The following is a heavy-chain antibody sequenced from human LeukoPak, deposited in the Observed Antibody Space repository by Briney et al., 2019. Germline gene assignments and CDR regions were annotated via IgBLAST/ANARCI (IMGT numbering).Heavy chain of an antibody. D-gene: IGHD3-10*01. CDR1: GGSISSGGYY. CDR3: ARGDRGKDFDY. J-gene: IGHJ4*02. V-gene: IGHV4-30-2*01. Sequence: SETLSLTCTVSGGSISSGGYYWSWIRQPPGKGLEWIGYIYHSGSTYYNPSLKSRVTISVDRSKNQFSLKLSSVTAADTAVYYCARGDRGKDFDYWGQGTLVTVSS. CDR2: IYHSGST.